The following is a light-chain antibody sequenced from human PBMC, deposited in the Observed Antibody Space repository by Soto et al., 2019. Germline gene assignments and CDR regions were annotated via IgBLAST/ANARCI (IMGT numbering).Light chain of an antibody. CDR2: GAS. Sequence: EIVLIPSPGTPSLSPGERATLSCRASQSVSSSYLAWYQQKPGQAPRLLIYGASSRATGIPDRFSGSGSGTDFTLTISRLEPEDFAVYYCQQYGSSPWTFGQGTKVDIK. V-gene: IGKV3-20*01. J-gene: IGKJ1*01. CDR3: QQYGSSPWT. CDR1: QSVSSSY.